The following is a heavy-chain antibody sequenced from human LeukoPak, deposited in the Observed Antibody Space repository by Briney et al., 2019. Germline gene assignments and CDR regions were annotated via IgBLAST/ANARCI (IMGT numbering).Heavy chain of an antibody. D-gene: IGHD3-22*01. Sequence: RGSLRLSCAASGFTFSSFAMHWVRQAPGKGLEWVAIISYDGSDKYYADSVKGRFTISRDNSKNTLYLQMNSLRAEDTAVYYCAKNYYDSSGLDYYFDYWGQGTLVTVSS. J-gene: IGHJ4*02. V-gene: IGHV3-30*18. CDR2: ISYDGSDK. CDR1: GFTFSSFA. CDR3: AKNYYDSSGLDYYFDY.